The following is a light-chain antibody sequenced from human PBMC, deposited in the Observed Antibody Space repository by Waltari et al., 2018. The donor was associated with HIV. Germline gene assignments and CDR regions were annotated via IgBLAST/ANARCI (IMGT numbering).Light chain of an antibody. J-gene: IGLJ3*02. CDR2: RND. Sequence: QSVLTQPPSASGTPGQRVTMSCSGSSSNIGHNYVYWYHRLPGSTPVMLIYRNDQRPSGVPDRVSGSKSGTSASLTISGRRSEDEADYYCAAWDDRLSGTWVFGGGTKLTVL. V-gene: IGLV1-47*01. CDR3: AAWDDRLSGTWV. CDR1: SSNIGHNY.